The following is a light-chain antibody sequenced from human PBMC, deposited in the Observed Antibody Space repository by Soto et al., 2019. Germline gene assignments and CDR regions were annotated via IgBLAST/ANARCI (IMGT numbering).Light chain of an antibody. CDR2: EVS. CDR3: SSYSISTAYL. V-gene: IGLV2-14*01. CDR1: SSDVGGYDY. J-gene: IGLJ1*01. Sequence: QSVLTQPASVSGSPGQSITISCTGTSSDVGGYDYVSWYQLHPGKAPKLMIFEVSNRPSGVSYRFSASKSGNTASLTISGLQVEAEADNFCSSYSISTAYLFGTGTKVTVL.